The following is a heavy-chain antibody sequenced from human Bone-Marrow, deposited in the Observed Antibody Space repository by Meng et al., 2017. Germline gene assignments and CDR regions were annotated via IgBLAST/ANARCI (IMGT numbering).Heavy chain of an antibody. CDR1: GYTFTSYY. J-gene: IGHJ2*01. CDR3: ARDRSGLTTVTYGLWYFDL. CDR2: INPSGGST. Sequence: ASVKVSCKASGYTFTSYYMHWVRQAPGQGLEWMGIINPSGGSTSYAQKFQGRVTMTRDTSTSTVYMELSSLRSEDTAVYYCARDRSGLTTVTYGLWYFDLWGRGNQV. D-gene: IGHD4-17*01. V-gene: IGHV1-46*01.